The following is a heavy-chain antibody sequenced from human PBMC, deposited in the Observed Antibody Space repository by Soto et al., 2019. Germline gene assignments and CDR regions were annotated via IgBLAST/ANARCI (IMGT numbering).Heavy chain of an antibody. Sequence: QVQLVQSGAEVKKPGSSVKVSCKASGGTFSSYAISWVRQAPGQGLEWMGGIIPIFGTANYAQKFQGRVTITADASTSTAYMELSSLSSEDTAVYYCARASTYYYGSGSPDDAFDIWGQGTMVTVSS. CDR1: GGTFSSYA. V-gene: IGHV1-69*01. J-gene: IGHJ3*02. CDR2: IIPIFGTA. D-gene: IGHD3-10*01. CDR3: ARASTYYYGSGSPDDAFDI.